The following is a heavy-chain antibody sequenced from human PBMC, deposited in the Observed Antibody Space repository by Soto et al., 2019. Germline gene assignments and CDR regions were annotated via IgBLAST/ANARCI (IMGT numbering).Heavy chain of an antibody. V-gene: IGHV3-7*03. Sequence: EVQLVESGGGLVQPGGSLRLSCVASEFTSSIYWMTWVRQAPGKGLEWVANIKPDGSEQYYLDSVKGRFTISRDNAKNSVYLQTNSLRVEATAVYYCARETAREVAATILRYSALDVWGQGTTVTVSS. CDR1: EFTSSIYW. CDR2: IKPDGSEQ. CDR3: ARETAREVAATILRYSALDV. D-gene: IGHD6-13*01. J-gene: IGHJ6*02.